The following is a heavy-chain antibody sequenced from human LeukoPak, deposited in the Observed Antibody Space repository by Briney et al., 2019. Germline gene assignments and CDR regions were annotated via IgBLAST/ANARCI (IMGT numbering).Heavy chain of an antibody. V-gene: IGHV3-48*02. D-gene: IGHD6-13*01. CDR2: ISSSSSSI. J-gene: IGHJ4*02. CDR1: GFIFSTYS. Sequence: GGSLRLSRAASGFIFSTYSINWVRQAPGKGLEWVSHISSSSSSIYYADSVKGRFSISRDNAKNSLYLQMNSLRDEDTAVYYCARSGYGSRWYFFDHWGQGTLVTVSS. CDR3: ARSGYGSRWYFFDH.